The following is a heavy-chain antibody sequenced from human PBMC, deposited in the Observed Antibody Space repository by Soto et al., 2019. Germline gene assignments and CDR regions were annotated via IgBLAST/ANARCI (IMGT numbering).Heavy chain of an antibody. CDR3: ARSSSGYYYVPYGMDV. Sequence: SVKVSCKASGGTLSSYAISWVRQAPGQGLEWMGGIIPIFGTANYAQKFQGRVTITADESTSTAYMELSSLRSEDTAVYYCARSSSGYYYVPYGMDVWGQGTTVTVSS. J-gene: IGHJ6*02. V-gene: IGHV1-69*13. D-gene: IGHD3-22*01. CDR1: GGTLSSYA. CDR2: IIPIFGTA.